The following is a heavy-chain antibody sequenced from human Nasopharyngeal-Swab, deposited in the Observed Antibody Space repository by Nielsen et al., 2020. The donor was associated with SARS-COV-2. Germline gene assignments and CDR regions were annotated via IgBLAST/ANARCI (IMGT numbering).Heavy chain of an antibody. CDR1: GASISSSTYY. J-gene: IGHJ4*02. V-gene: IGHV4-39*01. CDR2: IYYGGST. Sequence: SETLSPTCTVSGASISSSTYYWAWIRQPPGKGLEWIGSIYYGGSTYYNPSLKSRVTISVDTSRNQFSLKLSSVTAADTAVYYCATLSSSWYEYYFDYWGQGTLVTVSS. D-gene: IGHD6-13*01. CDR3: ATLSSSWYEYYFDY.